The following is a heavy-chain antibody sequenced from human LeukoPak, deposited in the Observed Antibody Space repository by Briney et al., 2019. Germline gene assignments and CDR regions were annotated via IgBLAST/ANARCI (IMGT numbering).Heavy chain of an antibody. D-gene: IGHD5-18*01. V-gene: IGHV1-2*02. CDR2: INPNSGGT. J-gene: IGHJ4*02. Sequence: ASVKVSCKASGYTFTGYCMHWVRQAPGQGLEWMGWINPNSGGTNYAQKFQGRVTMTRDTSISTAYMELSRLRSDDTAVYYCARETRGGYSAWFEDYWGQGTLVTVSS. CDR3: ARETRGGYSAWFEDY. CDR1: GYTFTGYC.